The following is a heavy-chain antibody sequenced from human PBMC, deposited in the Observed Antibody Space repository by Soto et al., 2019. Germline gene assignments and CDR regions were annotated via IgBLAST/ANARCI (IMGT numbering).Heavy chain of an antibody. CDR3: VRDMVTFGGIIALPNY. D-gene: IGHD3-16*02. CDR2: ISPYNGNT. J-gene: IGHJ4*02. V-gene: IGHV1-18*01. Sequence: QVQLVQSGTEVKKPGTSVKVSCKASGYTFTNYIISWVRQAPGQGLEWMGWISPYNGNTNYAQKFQGRVTMTTDTSTTTVYMELRSLRSDDTAVYYCVRDMVTFGGIIALPNYWGQGTLVTVSS. CDR1: GYTFTNYI.